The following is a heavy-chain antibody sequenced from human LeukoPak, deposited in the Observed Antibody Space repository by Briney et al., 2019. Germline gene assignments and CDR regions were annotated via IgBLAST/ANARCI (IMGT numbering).Heavy chain of an antibody. CDR2: INHSGST. CDR3: ARDPPYGGNSGGLDY. CDR1: GGSFSGYY. D-gene: IGHD4-23*01. V-gene: IGHV4-34*01. Sequence: SETLSLTCAVYGGSFSGYYWSWIRQPPGKGLEWIGEINHSGSTNYNPSLKSRVTISVDTSKNQFSLKLSSVTAADTAVYYCARDPPYGGNSGGLDYWGQGTLVTVSS. J-gene: IGHJ4*02.